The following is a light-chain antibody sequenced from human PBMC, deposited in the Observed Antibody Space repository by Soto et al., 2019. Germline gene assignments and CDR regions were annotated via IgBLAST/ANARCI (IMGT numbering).Light chain of an antibody. Sequence: EIVLTQSPDTLSLSPGERATLSCRASQIVNNNALAWYQQKPGQAPRLLIYGASRRPGGIPDKFSGSGSGTAFTFTINRLEPEDFAVYYCQQYAGSPYTFAQGTKLEI. CDR1: QIVNNNA. V-gene: IGKV3-20*01. CDR2: GAS. J-gene: IGKJ2*01. CDR3: QQYAGSPYT.